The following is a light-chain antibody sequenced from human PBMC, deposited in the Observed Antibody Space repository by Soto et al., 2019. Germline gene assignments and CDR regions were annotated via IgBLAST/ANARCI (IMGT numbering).Light chain of an antibody. CDR3: QSYDSSLSGSS. V-gene: IGLV1-40*01. J-gene: IGLJ1*01. CDR1: SSNIGAGYD. Sequence: SVLTQPPSVSGAPGQRVTISCTGSSSNIGAGYDVHWYQQLPGTAPKLLIYGNSNRPSGVPDRFSGSKSGTSASLAITGLQAEDEADYYCQSYDSSLSGSSFGTGTKVTVL. CDR2: GNS.